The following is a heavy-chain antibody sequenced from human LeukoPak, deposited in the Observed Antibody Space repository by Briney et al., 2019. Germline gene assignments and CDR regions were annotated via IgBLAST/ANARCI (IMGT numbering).Heavy chain of an antibody. CDR1: GYTFTSYG. CDR3: ARNPPPEMATTTLDY. J-gene: IGHJ4*02. D-gene: IGHD5-24*01. Sequence: ASVKVSCKASGYTFTSYGISWVRQAPGQGLEWMGWISAYNGNTNYAQKLQGRVTMTTDTSTSTAYMELRSLRSDDTAVYYCARNPPPEMATTTLDYWGRGTLVTVSS. CDR2: ISAYNGNT. V-gene: IGHV1-18*01.